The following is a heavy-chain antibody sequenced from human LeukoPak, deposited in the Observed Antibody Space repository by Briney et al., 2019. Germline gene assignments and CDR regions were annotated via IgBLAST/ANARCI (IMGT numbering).Heavy chain of an antibody. Sequence: GGSLRLSCAMSGVTDSMSLVRQAPGKGLEWVSSISASGGGTHYTGSVKGRFTISRDNSKKTIYLQMNSLRVDDTAKYFCAAWDPNFYYMDVWGKGTTVTVSS. D-gene: IGHD1-26*01. V-gene: IGHV3-23*01. CDR1: GVTDS. CDR2: ISASGGGT. J-gene: IGHJ6*03. CDR3: AAWDPNFYYMDV.